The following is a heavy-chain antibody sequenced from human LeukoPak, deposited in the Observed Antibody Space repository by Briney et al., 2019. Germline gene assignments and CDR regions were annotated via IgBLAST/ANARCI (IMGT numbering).Heavy chain of an antibody. CDR2: ISNSDTII. J-gene: IGHJ4*02. D-gene: IGHD6-19*01. CDR3: ARDLAMAGRDLDY. V-gene: IGHV3-11*01. Sequence: GGSLRLSCAASGFAFRNYYMDWIRQAPVKGLEWVAYISNSDTIIYYAESVKGRFTISRDNAKNSLYLQMNSLRAEDTALYYCARDLAMAGRDLDYWGQGTLVTVSS. CDR1: GFAFRNYY.